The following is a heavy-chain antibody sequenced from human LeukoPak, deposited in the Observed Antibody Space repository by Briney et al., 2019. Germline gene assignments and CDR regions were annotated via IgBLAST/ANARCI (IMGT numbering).Heavy chain of an antibody. CDR3: AKDSTFAFSYPRGDYFDY. Sequence: GGSLRLSCAASGFTFSSYAMSWVRQAPGKGLDWVSAISGSGGSTYYAGSVTGRFTISRDNSKNTRYLQMNSLRAEDTAVYYCAKDSTFAFSYPRGDYFDYWGQGTLVTVSS. J-gene: IGHJ4*02. CDR1: GFTFSSYA. V-gene: IGHV3-23*01. D-gene: IGHD5-18*01. CDR2: ISGSGGST.